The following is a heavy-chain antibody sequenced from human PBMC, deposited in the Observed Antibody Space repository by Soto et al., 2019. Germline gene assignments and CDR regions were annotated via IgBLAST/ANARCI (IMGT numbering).Heavy chain of an antibody. CDR2: INPDNGNT. Sequence: ASVKVSCKASGYTFTRYTMNWVRQAPGQRLEWMGWINPDNGNTKSSQKFQDRVIITRDTSASTAYMDLRSLRSDDTAVYYCARETGLTASTLFGYWGQGTVVTVSS. D-gene: IGHD3-10*02. CDR1: GYTFTRYT. J-gene: IGHJ4*02. CDR3: ARETGLTASTLFGY. V-gene: IGHV1-3*01.